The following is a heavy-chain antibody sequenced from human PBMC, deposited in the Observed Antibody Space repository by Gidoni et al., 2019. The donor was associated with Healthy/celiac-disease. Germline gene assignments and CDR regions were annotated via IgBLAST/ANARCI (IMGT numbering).Heavy chain of an antibody. J-gene: IGHJ6*02. CDR1: GFTFSTYS. Sequence: EVQLVESGGGLVTPGGSLRLSCAASGFTFSTYSMNWVRQAPGKGLEWVSSISSSSSYMYYADSVKGRFTISRDNAKNSLYLQMNSLRAEDTAVYYCAREHCSSTSCYPYYYYYGMDVWGQGTTVTVSS. CDR3: AREHCSSTSCYPYYYYYGMDV. V-gene: IGHV3-21*01. CDR2: ISSSSSYM. D-gene: IGHD2-2*01.